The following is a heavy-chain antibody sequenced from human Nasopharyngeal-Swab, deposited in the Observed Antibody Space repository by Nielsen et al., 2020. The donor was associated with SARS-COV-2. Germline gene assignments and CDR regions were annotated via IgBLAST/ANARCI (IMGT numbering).Heavy chain of an antibody. D-gene: IGHD1-1*01. V-gene: IGHV5-10-1*01. Sequence: GESLKISCEGSGYSFSSYWINWVRQTPGKGLEWMGRIDPSDSYSMYSPSFQGHVTFSADKSTSTAFLEWSSLKASDTAMYYCVGHSSTGTYAFANWGQGTLVTVSS. CDR1: GYSFSSYW. CDR3: VGHSSTGTYAFAN. CDR2: IDPSDSYS. J-gene: IGHJ4*02.